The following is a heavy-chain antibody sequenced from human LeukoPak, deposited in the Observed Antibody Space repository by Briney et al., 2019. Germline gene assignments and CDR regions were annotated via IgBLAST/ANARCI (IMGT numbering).Heavy chain of an antibody. CDR1: GGFDIYY. CDR3: AGYGGDWYPDS. Sequence: SETLSLTCAVYGGFDIYYWTIVRQPPGKGLEWIGETTFRGKTNYNPSLKGRVTISVDRTTQQFSLKLTSVTVADTAVYYCAGYGGDWYPDSWGQGTLVIVPS. CDR2: TTFRGKT. J-gene: IGHJ4*02. V-gene: IGHV4-34*01. D-gene: IGHD2-21*02.